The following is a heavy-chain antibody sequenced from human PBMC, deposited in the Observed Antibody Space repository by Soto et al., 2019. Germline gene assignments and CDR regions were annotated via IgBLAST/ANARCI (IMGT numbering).Heavy chain of an antibody. J-gene: IGHJ4*02. CDR3: ARPGIAARVVSGAFDY. V-gene: IGHV5-51*01. Sequence: PGESLKISCRGSGYSFTSYWIGWVRQMPGKGLEWMGIIYPGDSDTRYSPSFQGQVTISADKSISTAYLQWSSLKASDTAMYYCARPGIAARVVSGAFDYWGQGTLVTVSS. D-gene: IGHD6-6*01. CDR2: IYPGDSDT. CDR1: GYSFTSYW.